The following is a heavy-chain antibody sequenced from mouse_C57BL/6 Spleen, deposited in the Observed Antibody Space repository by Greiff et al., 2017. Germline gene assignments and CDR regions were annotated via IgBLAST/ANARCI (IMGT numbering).Heavy chain of an antibody. J-gene: IGHJ2*01. CDR3: ARDYYGSSYDY. CDR2: ISSGSSTI. Sequence: EVKLVESGGGLVKPGGSLKLSCAASGFTFSDYGMHWVRQAPETGLEWVAYISSGSSTIYYADTVKGRFTIARDNAKNTLFLQMTSLRSEDTAMYYCARDYYGSSYDYWGQGTTLTVSS. V-gene: IGHV5-17*01. D-gene: IGHD1-1*01. CDR1: GFTFSDYG.